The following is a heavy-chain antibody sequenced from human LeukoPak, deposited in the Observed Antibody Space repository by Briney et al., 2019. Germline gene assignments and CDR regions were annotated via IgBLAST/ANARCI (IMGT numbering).Heavy chain of an antibody. CDR1: GGSFSGYY. D-gene: IGHD2-2*01. CDR3: ARRRCSSTSCYAYRVVVNWFDP. V-gene: IGHV4-34*01. Sequence: PSETLSLTCAVYGGSFSGYYWSWIRQPPGKGLEWIGEINHSGSTNYNPSLKSRVTISVDTSKNQFSLNLSSVTAADTAVYYCARRRCSSTSCYAYRVVVNWFDPWGQGTLVTVSS. J-gene: IGHJ5*02. CDR2: INHSGST.